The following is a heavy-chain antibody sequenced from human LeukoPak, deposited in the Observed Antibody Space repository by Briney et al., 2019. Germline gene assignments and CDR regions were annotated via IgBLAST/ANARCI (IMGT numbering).Heavy chain of an antibody. D-gene: IGHD1-1*01. V-gene: IGHV4-39*07. CDR2: IYYSGST. CDR3: ARGRRNWNGNSRNYYYYMDV. CDR1: GGSISSSSYY. Sequence: SETLSLTCTVSGGSISSSSYYWGWIRQPPGKGLEWIGSIYYSGSTYYNPSLKSRVTISVDTSKNQFSLKLSSVTAADTAVYYCARGRRNWNGNSRNYYYYMDVWDKGTTVAVSS. J-gene: IGHJ6*03.